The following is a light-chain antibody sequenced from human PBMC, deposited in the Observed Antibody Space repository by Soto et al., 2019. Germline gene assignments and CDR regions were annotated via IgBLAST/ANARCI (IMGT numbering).Light chain of an antibody. J-gene: IGLJ3*02. CDR2: DDR. CDR3: QVWDRSNNHVL. V-gene: IGLV3-21*02. Sequence: SYELTQPPSASVAPGQTAMITCGGNDIGSKTVHWYQQRPGQAPMLVVYDDRDRPSGIPERFSGSNSGSTATLTISRVEAGDEADYYCQVWDRSNNHVLFGGGTKLTVL. CDR1: DIGSKT.